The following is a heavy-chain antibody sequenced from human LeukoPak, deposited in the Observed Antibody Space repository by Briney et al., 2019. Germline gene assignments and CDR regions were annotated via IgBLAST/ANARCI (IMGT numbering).Heavy chain of an antibody. Sequence: ASVKVSCKAFGYTFTNNYMHLVRQAPGQGPELMGVISPSGGSTTYAQKFQGRVTLTRDMSTSTDYLELSSLRSEDTAVYYCARDNSVRDEAWWFNPWGKGTLVTVSS. CDR3: ARDNSVRDEAWWFNP. J-gene: IGHJ5*02. V-gene: IGHV1-46*01. CDR1: GYTFTNNY. CDR2: ISPSGGST. D-gene: IGHD5-24*01.